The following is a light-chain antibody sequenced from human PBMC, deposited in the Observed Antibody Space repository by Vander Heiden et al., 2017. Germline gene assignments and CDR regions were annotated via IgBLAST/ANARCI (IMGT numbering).Light chain of an antibody. J-gene: IGKJ1*01. CDR1: QSVSIN. CDR2: VAS. CDR3: QQYNNWPRT. V-gene: IGKV3-15*01. Sequence: EIVMTQSPATLSVSPGERVTLSCRASQSVSINLAWYQQKPGQAPRLLIYVASTRATGIPARFTLTISSLQSDDSAVYYCQQYNNWPRTFGHGTKVEIK.